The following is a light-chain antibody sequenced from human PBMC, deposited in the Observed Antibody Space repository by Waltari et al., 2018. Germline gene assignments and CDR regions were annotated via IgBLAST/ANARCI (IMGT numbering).Light chain of an antibody. J-gene: IGLJ3*02. V-gene: IGLV2-11*01. CDR3: SSYAGTYTGV. CDR1: SSAVGGYNY. Sequence: QSALTQPRSVSESPGQSVTISCTGTSSAVGGYNYLSWYQHHPGKAPKLIIYDVTKWPSGVPDRFSASKSGNTASLTISGLRAEDEADYYCSSYAGTYTGVFGGGTKLTVL. CDR2: DVT.